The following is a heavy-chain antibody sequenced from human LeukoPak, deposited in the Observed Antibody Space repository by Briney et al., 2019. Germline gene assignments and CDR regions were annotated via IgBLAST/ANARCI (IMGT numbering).Heavy chain of an antibody. CDR3: ARVNSGSYYVDY. D-gene: IGHD1-26*01. V-gene: IGHV3-21*01. CDR2: ISSSSSYI. CDR1: GFTFSSYS. J-gene: IGHJ4*02. Sequence: GGSLRLSCAASGFTFSSYSMNWVRQAPGKGLEWVSSISSSSSYIYYADSAKGRFTISRDNAKNSLYLQMNSLRAEDTAVYYCARVNSGSYYVDYWGQGTLVTVSS.